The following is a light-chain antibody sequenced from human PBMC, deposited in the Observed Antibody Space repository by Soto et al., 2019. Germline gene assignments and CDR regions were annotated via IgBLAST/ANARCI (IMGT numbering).Light chain of an antibody. CDR3: QQYNNWPLT. CDR1: QSVSSN. CDR2: GAS. J-gene: IGKJ4*01. Sequence: EIVMTQSPATLSVSPGERATLSCRASQSVSSNLAWYQKKPGQAPRLLIYGASTRATGIPARFSGSGSGTEFTLTISSLHSEDVAVYYCQQYNNWPLTFGGGTKVEIK. V-gene: IGKV3-15*01.